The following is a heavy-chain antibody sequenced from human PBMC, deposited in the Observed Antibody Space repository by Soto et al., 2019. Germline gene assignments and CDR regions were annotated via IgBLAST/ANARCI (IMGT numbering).Heavy chain of an antibody. CDR3: ARVALSPGGYRRVFDY. CDR1: GFTFSDHY. D-gene: IGHD3-16*02. V-gene: IGHV3-72*01. Sequence: EVQLVESGGGLVQPGGSLRLSCTASGFTFSDHYMDWVRQAPGKGLEWVGRIKNRANSYSTQYAASVKGRIIISRDDSQSSLYLQMNSLKTEDTAVYYCARVALSPGGYRRVFDYWGQGTLVTVSS. J-gene: IGHJ4*02. CDR2: IKNRANSYST.